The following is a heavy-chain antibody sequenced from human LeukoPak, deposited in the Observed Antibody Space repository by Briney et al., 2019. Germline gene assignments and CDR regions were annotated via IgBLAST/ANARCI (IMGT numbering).Heavy chain of an antibody. CDR2: ISYDGSNK. D-gene: IGHD5-24*01. V-gene: IGHV3-30-3*01. CDR3: ARAWIATIIDY. CDR1: GFTFSGYA. J-gene: IGHJ4*02. Sequence: GRSLRLSCAASGFTFSGYAMHWVRQAPGKGPEWVSVISYDGSNKYCADSVKGRFTISRDNSKNTLYLQMSSLRAEDTAVHYCARAWIATIIDYWGQGTLVTVSS.